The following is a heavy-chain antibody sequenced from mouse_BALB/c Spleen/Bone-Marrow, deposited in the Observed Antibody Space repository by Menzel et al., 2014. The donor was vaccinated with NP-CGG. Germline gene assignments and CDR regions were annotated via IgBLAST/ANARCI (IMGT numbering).Heavy chain of an antibody. CDR3: ASTGAWTMDY. CDR1: GFSLTTYG. V-gene: IGHV2-5*01. CDR2: IWRGGNT. D-gene: IGHD4-1*02. J-gene: IGHJ4*01. Sequence: QVHLQQPGPGLVQPSQSLSITCTVSGFSLTTYGVHCVRQSPGKGLEWLGVIWRGGNTDYNAAFMSRLSITKDNTKSQAYLKSNRLQADDTAIYYWASTGAWTMDYWGQGTSVTVSS.